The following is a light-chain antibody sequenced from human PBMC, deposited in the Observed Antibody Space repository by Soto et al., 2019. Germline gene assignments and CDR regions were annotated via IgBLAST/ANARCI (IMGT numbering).Light chain of an antibody. CDR1: SSNIGSNT. Sequence: QSVLTQPPSAYGTPGQRVTISCSGSSSNIGSNTVNWYQQLPGTAPKLLIYSNNQRPSGVPDRCSGSKSGTSASLAISGLQSEDEADYYCAAWDDSLNGYVFGTGTKLTVL. V-gene: IGLV1-44*01. CDR3: AAWDDSLNGYV. J-gene: IGLJ1*01. CDR2: SNN.